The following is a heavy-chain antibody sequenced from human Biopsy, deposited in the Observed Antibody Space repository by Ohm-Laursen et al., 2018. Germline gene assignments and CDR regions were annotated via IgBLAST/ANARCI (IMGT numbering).Heavy chain of an antibody. CDR1: GFTFSNYA. Sequence: SLRLSCAASGFTFSNYAMSWVRQAPGKGLEWVSGISGSGGRTYYAESMKGRFTISRDNSKKTVYLQMKSLRAEDTAVYYCAKVVFSAVGTSGFDPWGQGTLVTVSS. J-gene: IGHJ5*02. CDR2: ISGSGGRT. D-gene: IGHD1/OR15-1a*01. V-gene: IGHV3-23*01. CDR3: AKVVFSAVGTSGFDP.